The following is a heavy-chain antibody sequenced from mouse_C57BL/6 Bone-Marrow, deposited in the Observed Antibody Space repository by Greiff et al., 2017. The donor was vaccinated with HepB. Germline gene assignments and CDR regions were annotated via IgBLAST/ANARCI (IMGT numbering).Heavy chain of an antibody. CDR1: GFNIKDDY. CDR3: TAITTVVAKGY. D-gene: IGHD1-1*01. Sequence: EVQLQQSGAELVRPGASVKLSCTASGFNIKDDYMHWVKQRPEQGLEWIGWIDPENGDTKYASKFQGKATITADTSSNTAYLQLSSLTSEDTAVYYCTAITTVVAKGYWGQGTTLTVAS. V-gene: IGHV14-4*01. CDR2: IDPENGDT. J-gene: IGHJ2*01.